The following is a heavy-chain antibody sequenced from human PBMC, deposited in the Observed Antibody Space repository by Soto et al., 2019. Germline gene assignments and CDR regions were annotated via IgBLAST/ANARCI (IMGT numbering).Heavy chain of an antibody. CDR1: GFTFSSYD. D-gene: IGHD3-22*01. J-gene: IGHJ4*02. CDR2: IGTAGDT. CDR3: ARGGTYYYDSSGYYLFDY. Sequence: GGSLRLSCAASGFTFSSYDMHWVRQATGKGLEWVSAIGTAGDTYYPGSVKGRFTISRENAKNSLYLQMNSLRAEDTAVYYCARGGTYYYDSSGYYLFDYWGQGTLVTVSS. V-gene: IGHV3-13*01.